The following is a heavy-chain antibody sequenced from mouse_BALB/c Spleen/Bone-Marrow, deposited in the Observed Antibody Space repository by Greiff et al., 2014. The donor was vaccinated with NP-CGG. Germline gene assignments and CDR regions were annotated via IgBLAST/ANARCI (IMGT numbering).Heavy chain of an antibody. J-gene: IGHJ4*01. V-gene: IGHV1-80*01. CDR1: GYAFSSYW. CDR2: IYPGDGDT. Sequence: QVQLQQPGAELVRPGSSVKISCKASGYAFSSYWMNWVKQRPGQGLEWIGQIYPGDGDTNYNGKFKGKATLTADKSSSTAYMQLSSLTSEDSAVYFCARGVPMDYWGQETSVTVSS. CDR3: ARGVPMDY.